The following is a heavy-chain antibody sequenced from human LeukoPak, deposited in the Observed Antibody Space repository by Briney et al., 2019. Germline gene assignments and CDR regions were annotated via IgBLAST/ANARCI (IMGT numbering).Heavy chain of an antibody. D-gene: IGHD3-22*01. Sequence: SETLSLTCTVSGGSISSSSYYWGWIRQPPGKGPEWIGSIYYSGSTYYNPSLKSRVTISVDTSKNLFSLKLSSLTAADTAVYYCARHRGYERTGYYFLDAFDFWGQGTMVTVSS. V-gene: IGHV4-39*01. CDR1: GGSISSSSYY. CDR2: IYYSGST. CDR3: ARHRGYERTGYYFLDAFDF. J-gene: IGHJ3*01.